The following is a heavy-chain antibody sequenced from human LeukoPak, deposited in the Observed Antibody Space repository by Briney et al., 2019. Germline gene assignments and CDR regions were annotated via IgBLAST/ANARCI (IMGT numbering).Heavy chain of an antibody. CDR3: AREANYLFDP. CDR1: GGSFSGYY. V-gene: IGHV4-34*01. J-gene: IGHJ5*02. CDR2: IYYSGST. Sequence: PSETLSLTCAVYGGSFSGYYWSWIRQPPGKGLEWIGSIYYSGSTYYNPSLKSRVTISVDTSKNQFSLKLSSVTAADTAVYYCAREANYLFDPWGQGTLVTVSS. D-gene: IGHD3-10*01.